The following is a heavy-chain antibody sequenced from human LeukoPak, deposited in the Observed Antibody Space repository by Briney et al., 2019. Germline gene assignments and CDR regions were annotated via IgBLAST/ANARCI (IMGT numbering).Heavy chain of an antibody. CDR3: ARDSVRGVDLDV. CDR2: IYISATT. Sequence: SETLSLTCTVSGGSISSSSYYWSWIRQPAGKGLEWIGRIYISATTNYNPSLKSRVTMSVDTSKNQFSLKLSSVTAADTAVYYCARDSVRGVDLDVWGKATTVTISS. V-gene: IGHV4-61*02. J-gene: IGHJ6*04. D-gene: IGHD3-10*01. CDR1: GGSISSSSYY.